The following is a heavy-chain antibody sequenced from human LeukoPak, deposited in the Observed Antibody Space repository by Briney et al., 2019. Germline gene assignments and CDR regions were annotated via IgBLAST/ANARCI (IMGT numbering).Heavy chain of an antibody. CDR3: ARASQWPVPEGRWFDP. D-gene: IGHD6-19*01. Sequence: GASVKVSCKASGGTFSSYAISWVRQAPGQGLEWMGGIIPIFGTANYAQKFQGRVTITADESTSTAYMELSSLRSEDMAVYYCARASQWPVPEGRWFDPWGQGTLVTVSS. J-gene: IGHJ5*02. V-gene: IGHV1-69*13. CDR1: GGTFSSYA. CDR2: IIPIFGTA.